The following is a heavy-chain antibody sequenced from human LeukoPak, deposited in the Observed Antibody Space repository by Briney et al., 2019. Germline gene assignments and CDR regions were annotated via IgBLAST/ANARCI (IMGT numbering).Heavy chain of an antibody. CDR3: ARGRTQPSWVAARPRWLDP. D-gene: IGHD6-6*01. Sequence: SETLSLTCAVYGGSFSGYYWSWIRQPPGKGLEWIGEINHSGSTNYNPSLKSRVTISVDTSKNQFSLKLSSVTAADTAVYYCARGRTQPSWVAARPRWLDPWGQGTLVTVSS. CDR2: INHSGST. CDR1: GGSFSGYY. J-gene: IGHJ5*02. V-gene: IGHV4-34*01.